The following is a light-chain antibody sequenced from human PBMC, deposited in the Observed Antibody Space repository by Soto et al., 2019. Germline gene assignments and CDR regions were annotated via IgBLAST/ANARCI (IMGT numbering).Light chain of an antibody. J-gene: IGLJ1*01. V-gene: IGLV2-14*01. CDR1: SSDVGAFNY. Sequence: QSALTQPASVSVSPGQSITISCTGTSSDVGAFNYVSWYLQYPGKAPKLMIYGVGNRPSGVSNRFSGSKSGNTASLTISGLQAEDEADYYCCSYASGSIYVFGTGTKVTVL. CDR2: GVG. CDR3: CSYASGSIYV.